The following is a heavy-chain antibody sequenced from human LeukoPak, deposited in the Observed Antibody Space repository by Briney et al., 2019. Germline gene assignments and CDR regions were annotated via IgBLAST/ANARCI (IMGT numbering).Heavy chain of an antibody. Sequence: SETLSLTCTVSGGSISSYYWSWIRQPPGKGLEWIGYIYYSGSTNYNPSLKSRVTISVDTSKNQFSLKLSSVTAADTAVYYCARDPGLNDYSNYWFDPWGQGTLVTVSS. CDR1: GGSISSYY. CDR2: IYYSGST. D-gene: IGHD4-11*01. CDR3: ARDPGLNDYSNYWFDP. J-gene: IGHJ5*02. V-gene: IGHV4-59*01.